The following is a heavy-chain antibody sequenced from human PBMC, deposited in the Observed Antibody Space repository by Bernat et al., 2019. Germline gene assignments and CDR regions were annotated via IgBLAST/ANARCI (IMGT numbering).Heavy chain of an antibody. V-gene: IGHV3-48*01. J-gene: IGHJ4*02. CDR3: VRAFEY. CDR2: ISGSGTTI. CDR1: GFTFSNYN. D-gene: IGHD3-10*01. Sequence: EVQLLESGGGLVQPGGSLRLSCAASGFTFSNYNMNWVRQAPGKGLEWVSHISGSGTTIYNADSVKGRFTISRDNAKNSLYLQMNSLRAEDTAVYYCVRAFEYWGQGTLVTVSS.